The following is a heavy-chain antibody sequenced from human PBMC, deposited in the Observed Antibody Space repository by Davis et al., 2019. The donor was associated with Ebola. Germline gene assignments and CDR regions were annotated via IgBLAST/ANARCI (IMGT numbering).Heavy chain of an antibody. Sequence: MPSETLSLTCAVYGGSFSGYYWSWIRQPPGKGLEWIGDISHSGHTYYNPSLRSRLTISVDTSKDHFSLKLSSVTAADTAVYYCARLVALYDNSGYAYLDYWGQGILVTVSS. CDR3: ARLVALYDNSGYAYLDY. CDR1: GGSFSGYY. V-gene: IGHV4-34*01. J-gene: IGHJ4*02. CDR2: ISHSGHT. D-gene: IGHD3-22*01.